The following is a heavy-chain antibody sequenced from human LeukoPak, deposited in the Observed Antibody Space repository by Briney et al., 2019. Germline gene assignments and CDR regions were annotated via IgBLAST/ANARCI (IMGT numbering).Heavy chain of an antibody. Sequence: PGGSLRLSCAASGFTFSRYAMHWVRQAPGKGLEWVAVISYDGSNKYYADSVKGRFTISRDNSKNTLYLQMNSLRAEDTAVYYCAKDRSITIFGVVYNWFDPWGQGTLVTVSS. J-gene: IGHJ5*02. V-gene: IGHV3-30-3*01. CDR3: AKDRSITIFGVVYNWFDP. D-gene: IGHD3-3*01. CDR1: GFTFSRYA. CDR2: ISYDGSNK.